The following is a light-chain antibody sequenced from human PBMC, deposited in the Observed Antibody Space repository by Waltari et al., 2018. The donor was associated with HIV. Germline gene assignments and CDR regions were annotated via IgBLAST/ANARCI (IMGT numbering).Light chain of an antibody. CDR2: RNN. CDR1: SAHIGSTY. Sequence: QSVLPQPPSASGTPGQRVTISCSGSSAHIGSTYVHWYQQHPGTTPKLLIYRNNQRPSGVPDRVSGSKSGTSASLAISGLRSEHEADYYCAAWDDSLRGVVFGGGTKLTVL. J-gene: IGLJ2*01. V-gene: IGLV1-47*01. CDR3: AAWDDSLRGVV.